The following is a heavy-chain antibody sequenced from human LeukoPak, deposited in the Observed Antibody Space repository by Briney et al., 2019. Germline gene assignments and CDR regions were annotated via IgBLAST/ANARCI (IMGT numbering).Heavy chain of an antibody. D-gene: IGHD7-27*01. J-gene: IGHJ6*03. Sequence: GGSLRLSCAASGFTFSNAWMSWVRQAPGKGLEWVGRIKSKTDGGTTDYAAPVKGRFTISRDDSKNTLYLQMNSLKTEDTAVYYCTTVLTAYLYYYMDVWGKGTTVTVSS. CDR1: GFTFSNAW. CDR2: IKSKTDGGTT. CDR3: TTVLTAYLYYYMDV. V-gene: IGHV3-15*01.